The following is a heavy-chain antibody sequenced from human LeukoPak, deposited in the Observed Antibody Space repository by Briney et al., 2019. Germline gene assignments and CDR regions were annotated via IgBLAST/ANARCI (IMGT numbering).Heavy chain of an antibody. V-gene: IGHV3-30*04. CDR2: VSYDESYK. CDR1: GFTFSTYT. D-gene: IGHD6-13*01. CDR3: ARGPRPYSRPCLFDS. J-gene: IGHJ4*02. Sequence: GRSLRLSCAASGFTFSTYTMHWVRQAPGKGLEWVTVVSYDESYKYYAESVRGRFTFSRDNSKNTLYLQMNSLGAEDTAVYYCARGPRPYSRPCLFDSWGQGTLVTVSS.